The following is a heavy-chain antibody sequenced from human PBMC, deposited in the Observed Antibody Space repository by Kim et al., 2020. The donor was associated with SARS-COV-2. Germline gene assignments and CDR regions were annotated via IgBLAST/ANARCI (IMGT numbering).Heavy chain of an antibody. CDR3: AKGGTQGY. J-gene: IGHJ4*02. V-gene: IGHV3-23*01. D-gene: IGHD1-1*01. CDR2: GGRT. Sequence: GGRTNYADSVKGRLTISRDNSRNSLYLQMNSLRAEDTAVYYCAKGGTQGYWGQGTLVIVSS.